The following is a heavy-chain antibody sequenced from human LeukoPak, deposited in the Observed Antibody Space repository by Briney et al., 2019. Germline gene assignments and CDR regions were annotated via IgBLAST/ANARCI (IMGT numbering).Heavy chain of an antibody. CDR1: GFTVSSNY. D-gene: IGHD6-13*01. V-gene: IGHV3-53*01. J-gene: IGHJ4*02. Sequence: GGSLRLSCAASGFTVSSNYMSWVRQAPGKGREWVSVIYSGGITYYADSVKGRFTISRDNSKNTLYLQMNSLRAEDTAVYYCARGSSWSLFDYWGQGTLVTVS. CDR2: IYSGGIT. CDR3: ARGSSWSLFDY.